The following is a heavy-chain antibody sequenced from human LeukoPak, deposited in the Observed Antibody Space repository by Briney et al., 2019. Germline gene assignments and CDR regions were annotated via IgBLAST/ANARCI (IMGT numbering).Heavy chain of an antibody. CDR1: GFTFSSYA. J-gene: IGHJ4*02. CDR3: SKVDYDSSGYYYDDGLPPFDY. CDR2: ISGSGGST. Sequence: GXLRLSCAASGFTFSSYAMSWVRQAPGKGLEWVSAISGSGGSTYYADSVKGLFTISRDNSKTTLYLQMNSLRAEDMAVYYCSKVDYDSSGYYYDDGLPPFDYWGQGTLVTVSS. V-gene: IGHV3-23*01. D-gene: IGHD3-22*01.